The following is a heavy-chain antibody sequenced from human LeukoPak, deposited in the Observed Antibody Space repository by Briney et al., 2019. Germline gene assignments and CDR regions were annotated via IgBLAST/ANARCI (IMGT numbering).Heavy chain of an antibody. CDR3: AKDLVGATAS. D-gene: IGHD1-26*01. J-gene: IGHJ5*02. Sequence: GGSLRLSCAASGFTFSSYSMNWVRQAPGKGLEWVSSITSRSSYIYYADSVKGRFTISRDNAKNSLYLQMNSLRDEDTAVCYCAKDLVGATASWGQGTLVTVSS. CDR2: ITSRSSYI. V-gene: IGHV3-21*01. CDR1: GFTFSSYS.